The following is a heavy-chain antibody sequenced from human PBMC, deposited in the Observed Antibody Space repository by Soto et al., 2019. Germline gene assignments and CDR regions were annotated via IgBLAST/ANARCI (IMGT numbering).Heavy chain of an antibody. Sequence: EVLLLESGGGLVQPGGSLRLSCAASGFTFSNYAMSWVRQAPGKGLEWVSGIRGSGGGTDYADSVKGRFTISRDNSMNTLYLQMNSLRAEDTAVYYCAKVGTYDFWSGYDSAFDIWGQGTMVTVSS. V-gene: IGHV3-23*01. J-gene: IGHJ3*02. D-gene: IGHD3-3*01. CDR1: GFTFSNYA. CDR3: AKVGTYDFWSGYDSAFDI. CDR2: IRGSGGGT.